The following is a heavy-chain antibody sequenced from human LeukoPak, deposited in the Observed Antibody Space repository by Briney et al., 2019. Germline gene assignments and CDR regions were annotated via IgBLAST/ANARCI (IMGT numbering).Heavy chain of an antibody. CDR3: ATAARSETGKFDY. CDR1: GFTFSSYE. D-gene: IGHD1-1*01. CDR2: ISSSGSTI. V-gene: IGHV3-48*03. J-gene: IGHJ4*02. Sequence: GGSLRLSCAASGFTFSSYEMNWVRQAPGKGLEWVSYISSSGSTIYYADSVKGRFTISRHNAKNSLYLQMNSLRAEDTAVYYCATAARSETGKFDYWGQGTLVTVSS.